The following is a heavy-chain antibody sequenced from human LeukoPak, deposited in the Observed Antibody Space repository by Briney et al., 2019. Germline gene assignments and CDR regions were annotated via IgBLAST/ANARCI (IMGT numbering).Heavy chain of an antibody. V-gene: IGHV4-4*07. D-gene: IGHD1-26*01. CDR2: MYISGST. CDR3: ARDYLVGAPLDS. Sequence: SETLSLTCTVSGGSISNYYWSWIRQPAGKGLEWIGRMYISGSTNYNPSLKSRVTISIDKTKNEFSLRLRSVTAADTAVYYCARDYLVGAPLDSWGQGTLVTVSP. J-gene: IGHJ4*02. CDR1: GGSISNYY.